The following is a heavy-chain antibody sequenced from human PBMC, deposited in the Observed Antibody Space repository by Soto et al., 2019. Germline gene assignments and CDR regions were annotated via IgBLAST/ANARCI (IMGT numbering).Heavy chain of an antibody. V-gene: IGHV3-30*18. CDR3: AKEIIAVSGPWDFDN. D-gene: IGHD6-19*01. CDR2: ISYDGIHK. J-gene: IGHJ4*02. Sequence: QVQLVESGGGVVQPGRSLRLSCAASGFTFSTYGMSWVRQAPGKGLEWVAIISYDGIHKYYADSVKGRFTISRDNSRNTLYLQMNSLRAEDTAVYDCAKEIIAVSGPWDFDNWGQGTLVTVSS. CDR1: GFTFSTYG.